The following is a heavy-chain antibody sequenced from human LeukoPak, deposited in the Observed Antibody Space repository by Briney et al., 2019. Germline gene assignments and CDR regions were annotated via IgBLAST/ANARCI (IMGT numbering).Heavy chain of an antibody. V-gene: IGHV4-59*12. J-gene: IGHJ4*02. CDR3: ARDSKTYYDFWSGYYYYFDY. D-gene: IGHD3-3*01. Sequence: SETLSLTCTVSGGSISSYYWSWIRQPPGKGLEWIGSIYHSGSTYYNPSLKSRVTISVDTSKNQFSLKLSSVTAADTAVYYCARDSKTYYDFWSGYYYYFDYWGQGTLVTVSS. CDR2: IYHSGST. CDR1: GGSISSYY.